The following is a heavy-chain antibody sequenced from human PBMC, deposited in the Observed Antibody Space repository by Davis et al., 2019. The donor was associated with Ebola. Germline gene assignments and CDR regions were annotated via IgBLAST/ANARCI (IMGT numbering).Heavy chain of an antibody. CDR2: IYHSGST. D-gene: IGHD3-3*01. Sequence: SETLSLTCAVSGGSISSSNWWSWVRQPPGKGLEWIGEIYHSGSTNYNPSLKSRVTISVDKSKNQFSLKLSSVTAADTAVYYCARATTIFGVVINWFDPWGQGTLVTVSS. J-gene: IGHJ5*02. CDR3: ARATTIFGVVINWFDP. CDR1: GGSISSSNW. V-gene: IGHV4-4*02.